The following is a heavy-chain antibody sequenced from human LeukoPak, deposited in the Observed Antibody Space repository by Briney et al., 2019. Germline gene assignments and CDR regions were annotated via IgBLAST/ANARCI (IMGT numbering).Heavy chain of an antibody. V-gene: IGHV1-2*02. CDR1: GYTFTEYY. Sequence: ASVKVSCKASGYTFTEYYMHWVRQAPGQGLEWMGWINPNSGGTHYAQKFQGRVTMTRDTSISTAYMELSRLRSDDTAVYYCTRERSSGPAFDYWGQGTLVTVSS. J-gene: IGHJ4*02. CDR3: TRERSSGPAFDY. D-gene: IGHD3-22*01. CDR2: INPNSGGT.